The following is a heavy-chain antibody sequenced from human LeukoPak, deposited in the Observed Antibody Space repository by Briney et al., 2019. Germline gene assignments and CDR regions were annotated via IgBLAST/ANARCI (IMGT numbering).Heavy chain of an antibody. CDR3: ARALRYYYDAFDT. D-gene: IGHD3-10*01. Sequence: PSETLSLTCTVSGGSISSYYWSWIRQPPGKGLEWIGYIYYSGSTNYNPSLKSRVTISVDTSKNQFSLKLSSVTAADTAVYYCARALRYYYDAFDTWGQGTMVTVSS. J-gene: IGHJ3*02. CDR2: IYYSGST. CDR1: GGSISSYY. V-gene: IGHV4-59*01.